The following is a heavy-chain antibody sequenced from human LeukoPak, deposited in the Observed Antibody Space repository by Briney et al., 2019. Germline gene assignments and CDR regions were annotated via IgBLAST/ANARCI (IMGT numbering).Heavy chain of an antibody. CDR1: GYSFTSYW. J-gene: IGHJ4*02. CDR2: IYPGDSDT. Sequence: GESLKISCKGSGYSFTSYWIGWVRQMPGKGLEWMGMIYPGDSDTRYSPSFQGQVTISADKSISTAYLQWSSLKASDTAMYYCARVQSSGWYLASYFDYWGQGTLVTASS. V-gene: IGHV5-51*01. CDR3: ARVQSSGWYLASYFDY. D-gene: IGHD6-19*01.